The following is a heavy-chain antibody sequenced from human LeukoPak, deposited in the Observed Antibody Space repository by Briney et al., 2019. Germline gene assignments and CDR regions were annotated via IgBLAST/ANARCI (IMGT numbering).Heavy chain of an antibody. CDR1: GGSISSYY. Sequence: PSETLSLTCTVSGGSISSYYWSWIRQPPGKGLEWIGYIYYSGSTNYNPSLKSRVTISVDTSKNQFSLKLSSVTAADTAVYYCARLTIYDSTDYWGQGTLVTVSS. CDR2: IYYSGST. D-gene: IGHD3-22*01. V-gene: IGHV4-59*01. CDR3: ARLTIYDSTDY. J-gene: IGHJ4*02.